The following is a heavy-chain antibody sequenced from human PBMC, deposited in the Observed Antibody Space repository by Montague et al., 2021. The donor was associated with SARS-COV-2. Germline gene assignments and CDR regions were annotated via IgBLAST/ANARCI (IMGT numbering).Heavy chain of an antibody. D-gene: IGHD6-25*01. CDR2: ISFDGSSK. Sequence: SLRLSCAASGFTFSSHPMHWVRQAPGNGLEWVAVISFDGSSKYYADSMKGRLTISRDNSKNTLFLQMNSLRVEDTAVYYCARGRQRLVLGQVDYWGQGTLVTVSS. CDR1: GFTFSSHP. J-gene: IGHJ4*02. V-gene: IGHV3-30*04. CDR3: ARGRQRLVLGQVDY.